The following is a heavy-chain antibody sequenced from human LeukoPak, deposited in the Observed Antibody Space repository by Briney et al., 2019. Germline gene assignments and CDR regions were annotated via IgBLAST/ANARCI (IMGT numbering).Heavy chain of an antibody. Sequence: SETLSLTCTVAGGSISSYYWGWIRQAPGKGLEWIGYIYFSGGTNYNPSLKSRVTISVDTSKNQFSLKLSSVTAAETAVYYSARQVGATSYYYYGMDVWGQGTTVTVSS. CDR1: GGSISSYY. CDR2: IYFSGGT. J-gene: IGHJ6*02. CDR3: ARQVGATSYYYYGMDV. V-gene: IGHV4-59*08. D-gene: IGHD1-26*01.